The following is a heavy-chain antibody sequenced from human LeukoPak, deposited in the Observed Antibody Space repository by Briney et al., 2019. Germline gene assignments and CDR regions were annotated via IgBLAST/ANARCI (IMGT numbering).Heavy chain of an antibody. D-gene: IGHD3-10*01. CDR1: GFTFSNYA. J-gene: IGHJ4*02. Sequence: GGSLRLSCAASGFTFSNYAMSWVRQAPAKELEGVSVVSGSGGSTYYADSVKGRFTISRDNAKNTLYLQMNSLRAEERVVYYCAKEAECSGSWSDYWGQGTLVTVSS. CDR3: AKEAECSGSWSDY. CDR2: VSGSGGST. V-gene: IGHV3-23*01.